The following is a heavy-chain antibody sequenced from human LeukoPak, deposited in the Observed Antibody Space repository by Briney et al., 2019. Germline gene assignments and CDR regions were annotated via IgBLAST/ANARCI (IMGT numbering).Heavy chain of an antibody. D-gene: IGHD3-22*01. Sequence: ASVKVSCEASGYTFTGYYMHWVRQAPGQGLEWMGWINPNSGGTNYAQKFQGRVTMTRDTSISTAYMELSRLRSDDTAVYYCARDGGPSYYYDSSGYFGYYFDYWGQGTLVTVSS. CDR3: ARDGGPSYYYDSSGYFGYYFDY. V-gene: IGHV1-2*02. CDR1: GYTFTGYY. CDR2: INPNSGGT. J-gene: IGHJ4*02.